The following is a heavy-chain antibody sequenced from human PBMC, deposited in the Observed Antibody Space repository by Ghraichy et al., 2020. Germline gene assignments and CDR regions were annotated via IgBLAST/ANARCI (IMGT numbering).Heavy chain of an antibody. CDR2: INSDGSST. J-gene: IGHJ6*02. V-gene: IGHV3-74*01. CDR3: AREGIEMATIYGMDV. CDR1: GFTFSSYW. Sequence: GESLNISCAASGFTFSSYWMHWVRQAPGKGLVWVSRINSDGSSTSYADSVKGRFTISRDNAKNTLYLQMNSLRAEDTAVYYCAREGIEMATIYGMDVWGQGTTVTVSS. D-gene: IGHD5-24*01.